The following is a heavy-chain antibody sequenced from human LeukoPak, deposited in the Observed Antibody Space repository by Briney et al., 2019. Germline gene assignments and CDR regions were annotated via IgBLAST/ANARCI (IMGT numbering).Heavy chain of an antibody. D-gene: IGHD1-26*01. Sequence: GGSLRLSCAASGFAFSSSWMHWVRQAPGKGLVWVSRINPDASITTYADSVRGRFTISRDNAKNTLYLQMNSLRAEDTAVYYCARGGYSGSCDYWGQGTLATVSS. CDR1: GFAFSSSW. V-gene: IGHV3-74*01. J-gene: IGHJ4*02. CDR2: INPDASIT. CDR3: ARGGYSGSCDY.